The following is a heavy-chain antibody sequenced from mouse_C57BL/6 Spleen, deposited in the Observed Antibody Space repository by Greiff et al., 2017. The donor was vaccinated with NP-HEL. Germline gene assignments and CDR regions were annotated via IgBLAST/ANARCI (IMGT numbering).Heavy chain of an antibody. J-gene: IGHJ4*01. D-gene: IGHD1-3*01. CDR3: ARDDKGNAMDY. CDR2: INYDGSST. V-gene: IGHV5-16*01. CDR1: GFTFSDYY. Sequence: DVMLVESAGGLVQPGSSMKLSCTASGFTFSDYYMAWVRQVPEKGLEWVANINYDGSSTYYLDSLKSRFIISRDNAKNILYLQMSSLKSEDTATYYCARDDKGNAMDYWGQGTSVTVSS.